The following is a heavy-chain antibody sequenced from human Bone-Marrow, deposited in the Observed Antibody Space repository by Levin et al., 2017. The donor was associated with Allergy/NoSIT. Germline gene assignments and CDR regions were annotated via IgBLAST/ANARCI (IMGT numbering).Heavy chain of an antibody. CDR2: INSDGSST. CDR3: VRTTGYGSSWSHYSGMDV. Sequence: QPGGSLRLSCAASGFTFSNYWMHWVRQAPGKGLVWVSRINSDGSSTSYADSVKGRFTISRDNAKNTLYLQMNSLRAEDTAVYSCVRTTGYGSSWSHYSGMDVWGQGTTVTVSS. CDR1: GFTFSNYW. J-gene: IGHJ6*02. D-gene: IGHD6-13*01. V-gene: IGHV3-74*01.